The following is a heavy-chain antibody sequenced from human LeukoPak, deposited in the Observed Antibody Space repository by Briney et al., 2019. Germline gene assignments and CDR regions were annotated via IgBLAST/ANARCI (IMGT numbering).Heavy chain of an antibody. CDR1: GGTFSSYA. Sequence: SVKVSCKASGGTFSSYAISWVRQAPGQGLEWMGRIIPILGIANYAQKFQGRVTITADKSTSTAYMELSSLRSEDTAVYYCAREAAHIVVSSYAFDIWGQGTMVTVSS. CDR2: IIPILGIA. V-gene: IGHV1-69*04. D-gene: IGHD2-21*01. CDR3: AREAAHIVVSSYAFDI. J-gene: IGHJ3*02.